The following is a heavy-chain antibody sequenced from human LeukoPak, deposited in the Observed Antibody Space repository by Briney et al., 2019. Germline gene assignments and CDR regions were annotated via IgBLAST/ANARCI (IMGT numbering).Heavy chain of an antibody. CDR1: GGSFSGYY. Sequence: SETLSLTCAVYGGSFSGYYWSWIRQPPGKGLEWIGYIYYSGSTNYNPSLKSRVTISVDTSKNQFSLKLSSVTAADTAVYYCARDQVLLGFDPWGQGTLVTVSS. D-gene: IGHD2/OR15-2a*01. CDR3: ARDQVLLGFDP. J-gene: IGHJ5*02. V-gene: IGHV4-59*01. CDR2: IYYSGST.